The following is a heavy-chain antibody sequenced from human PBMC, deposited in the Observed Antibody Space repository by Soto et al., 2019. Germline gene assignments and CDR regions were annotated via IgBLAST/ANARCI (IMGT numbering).Heavy chain of an antibody. Sequence: SENLSLTCTVSGGSISSGGYYWSCIRQHPGKGLEWIGYIYYSGSTYYNPSLRSRVTISVDTSKNQFSLKLSSVTAADTAVYYCAGVGMAVAALSNGLDPWGQGTLVTVSS. V-gene: IGHV4-31*03. J-gene: IGHJ5*02. CDR1: GGSISSGGYY. CDR3: AGVGMAVAALSNGLDP. CDR2: IYYSGST. D-gene: IGHD2-15*01.